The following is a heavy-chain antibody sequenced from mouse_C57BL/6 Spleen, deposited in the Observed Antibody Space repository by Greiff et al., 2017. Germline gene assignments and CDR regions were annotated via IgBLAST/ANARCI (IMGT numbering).Heavy chain of an antibody. CDR3: TRRYYDYDYFDY. J-gene: IGHJ2*01. Sequence: QVQLQQSGAELVRPGASVTLSCKASGYTFTDYEMHWVKQTPVHGLEWIGAIDPETGGTAYNQKFKGKAILTADKSSSTAYMELRSLTSEDSAVYYCTRRYYDYDYFDYWGQGTTLTVSS. V-gene: IGHV1-15*01. D-gene: IGHD2-4*01. CDR2: IDPETGGT. CDR1: GYTFTDYE.